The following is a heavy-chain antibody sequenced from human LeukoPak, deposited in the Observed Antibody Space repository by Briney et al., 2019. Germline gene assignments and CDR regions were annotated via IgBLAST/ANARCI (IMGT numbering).Heavy chain of an antibody. CDR1: GFTLSDYH. D-gene: IGHD3-10*01. CDR2: ITTISHYI. J-gene: IGHJ5*02. Sequence: GGSLRLSCAASGFTLSDYHMNWVRQAPGKGLEWLSSITTISHYIYYAGAVRGRFTISRDNAKNSPYLQMNSLRGEATAVYYCARSGGPGTYHQLRYNWFDPWGQGTLVTVSS. V-gene: IGHV3-21*01. CDR3: ARSGGPGTYHQLRYNWFDP.